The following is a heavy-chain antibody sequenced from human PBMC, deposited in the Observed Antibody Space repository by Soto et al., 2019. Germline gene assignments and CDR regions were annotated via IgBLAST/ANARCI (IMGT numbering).Heavy chain of an antibody. CDR3: AREHIVVVPAAIQYYFDY. CDR2: ISDDGSNK. J-gene: IGHJ4*02. D-gene: IGHD2-2*02. Sequence: SGGSLRLSCVTSGFTFGNFWLTWVRQAPGRGLEWVAIISDDGSNKHYLDSVKGRFTISRDNSKNTLYLQMNSLRAEDTAVYYCAREHIVVVPAAIQYYFDYWGQGTLVTVSS. V-gene: IGHV3-33*08. CDR1: GFTFGNFW.